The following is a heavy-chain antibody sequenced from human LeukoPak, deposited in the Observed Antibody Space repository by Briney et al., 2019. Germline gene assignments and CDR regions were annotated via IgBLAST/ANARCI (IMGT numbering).Heavy chain of an antibody. D-gene: IGHD1-1*01. CDR2: VNPNDGST. J-gene: IGHJ4*02. Sequence: ASVKVSCKASGYTFINYYMHWVRQAPGQGLEWMGIVNPNDGSTSYAQKFQGRVTMTRETSTSTVYMELNSLRSEDTAVFYCARRAQVERRHSQFDYWGQGTLVTVSS. CDR1: GYTFINYY. CDR3: ARRAQVERRHSQFDY. V-gene: IGHV1-46*01.